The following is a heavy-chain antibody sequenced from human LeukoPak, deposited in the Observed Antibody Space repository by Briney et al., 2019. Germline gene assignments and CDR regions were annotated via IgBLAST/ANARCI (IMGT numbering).Heavy chain of an antibody. CDR1: GFTFSSYA. CDR2: ISYDGSNK. CDR3: ARGDYMDV. J-gene: IGHJ6*03. D-gene: IGHD2-21*01. V-gene: IGHV3-30-3*01. Sequence: GGSLRLSCAASGFTFSSYAMHWVRQAPGKGLEWVAVISYDGSNKYYADSVKGRFTISRDNSKNTLYLQMNGLRAEDTAVYYCARGDYMDVWGKGTTVTVSS.